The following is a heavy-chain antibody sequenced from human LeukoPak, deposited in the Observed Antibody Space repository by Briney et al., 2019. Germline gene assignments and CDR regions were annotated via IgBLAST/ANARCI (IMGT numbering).Heavy chain of an antibody. J-gene: IGHJ4*02. D-gene: IGHD2-21*02. CDR1: GFSFTNYW. CDR3: ARRSVTASYTYFDY. Sequence: GESLQISCKVSGFSFTNYWIGWVRQMPGKGLEWVGIIYPADSDARYSPSFQGQVTISADESIYTAYLQWNSLKASDTATYYCARRSVTASYTYFDYWGQGTLVTVSS. V-gene: IGHV5-51*01. CDR2: IYPADSDA.